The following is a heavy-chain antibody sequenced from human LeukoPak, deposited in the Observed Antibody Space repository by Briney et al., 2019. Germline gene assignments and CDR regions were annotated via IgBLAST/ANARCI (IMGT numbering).Heavy chain of an antibody. CDR2: INHSGST. J-gene: IGHJ4*02. CDR1: GGSFSGYY. D-gene: IGHD3-22*01. CDR3: AARRTYYYDSSGYKSGLDY. V-gene: IGHV4-34*01. Sequence: PSETLSLTCAVYGGSFSGYYWSWIRQPPGKGLEWIGEINHSGSTNYNPSLKSRVTISVDTSKNQFSLKLSSVTAADTAVYYCAARRTYYYDSSGYKSGLDYWGQGTLVTVSS.